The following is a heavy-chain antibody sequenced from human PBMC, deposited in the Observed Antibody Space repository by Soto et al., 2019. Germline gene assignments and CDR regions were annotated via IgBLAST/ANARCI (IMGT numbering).Heavy chain of an antibody. V-gene: IGHV1-2*04. CDR2: INPNSGGT. D-gene: IGHD3-9*01. CDR3: ARGDILTGYNNPSFDY. Sequence: ASVKVSCKASGYTFTGYYMHWVRQAPGQGLEWMGWINPNSGGTNYAQKFQGWVTMTRDTSISTAYMELSRLRSDDTAVYYCARGDILTGYNNPSFDYWGQGTLVTVSS. CDR1: GYTFTGYY. J-gene: IGHJ4*02.